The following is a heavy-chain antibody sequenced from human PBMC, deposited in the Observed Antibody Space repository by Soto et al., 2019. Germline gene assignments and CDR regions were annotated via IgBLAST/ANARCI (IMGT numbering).Heavy chain of an antibody. CDR3: AKTSSFKYYYDSSGYSFGY. D-gene: IGHD3-22*01. V-gene: IGHV3-48*02. J-gene: IGHJ4*02. CDR1: GFTFSSYS. Sequence: GGSLRLSCAASGFTFSSYSMNWVRQAPGKGLEWVSYISSSSSTIYYADSVKGRFTISRDNAKNSLYLQMNSLRDEDTAVYYCAKTSSFKYYYDSSGYSFGYWGQGTLVTVSS. CDR2: ISSSSSTI.